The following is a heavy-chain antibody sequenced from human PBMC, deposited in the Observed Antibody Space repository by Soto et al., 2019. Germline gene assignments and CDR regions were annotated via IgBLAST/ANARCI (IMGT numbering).Heavy chain of an antibody. J-gene: IGHJ6*03. CDR2: IKQEGSEK. D-gene: IGHD2-15*01. Sequence: EVQLVESGGGLVQPGGSLRLSCAASGFTFSSYWMSWVRQAPGKGLEWVANIKQEGSEKYYVDSVKGRFTISRDNAKNSLYLQMNSLRAEDTAVYYCARDGKVAVAATPYYYYYYMDVWGKGTTVTVSS. V-gene: IGHV3-7*01. CDR3: ARDGKVAVAATPYYYYYYMDV. CDR1: GFTFSSYW.